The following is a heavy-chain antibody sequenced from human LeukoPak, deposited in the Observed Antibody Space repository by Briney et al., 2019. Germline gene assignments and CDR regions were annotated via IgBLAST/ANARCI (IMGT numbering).Heavy chain of an antibody. D-gene: IGHD2-15*01. CDR1: SGSISSSSYD. Sequence: SETLSLTCTVSSGSISSSSYDWGWLRQRPGKVLGWIGSIYYSGCAYYNPSLKSRVTISVDTSKNQFSLKLSSVTAADTAVYYCAREVVVVAATSPYYYYYGMDVWGQGITVTVSS. J-gene: IGHJ6*02. CDR2: IYYSGCA. V-gene: IGHV4-39*07. CDR3: AREVVVVAATSPYYYYYGMDV.